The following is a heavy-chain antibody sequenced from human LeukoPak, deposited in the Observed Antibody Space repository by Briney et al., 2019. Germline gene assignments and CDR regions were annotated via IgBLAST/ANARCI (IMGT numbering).Heavy chain of an antibody. V-gene: IGHV4-34*01. CDR2: INHSGST. J-gene: IGHJ6*03. D-gene: IGHD2-2*01. Sequence: SETLSLTCAVYGGSFSGYYWSWIRQPPGKGVEWIGEINHSGSTNYNPSLKNRVTISVDTSKNQFSLKLSSVTAADTAVYYCARGDIVVVPAAFYYYYYMDVWGKGTTVTVSS. CDR1: GGSFSGYY. CDR3: ARGDIVVVPAAFYYYYYMDV.